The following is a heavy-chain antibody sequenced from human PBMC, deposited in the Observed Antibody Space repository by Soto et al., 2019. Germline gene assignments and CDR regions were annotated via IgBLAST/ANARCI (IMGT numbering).Heavy chain of an antibody. CDR3: ARSPPPLGRFDS. V-gene: IGHV1-3*01. CDR1: GYTFANYA. CDR2: INGGSGST. Sequence: ASVKVSCKASGYTFANYAMHWVRQAPGQRLEWMGWINGGSGSTRYSQNFQGRLTITRDSSANTVYMELSSLRSGDTAIYYCARSPPPLGRFDSWGQGTLVTVSS. J-gene: IGHJ5*01.